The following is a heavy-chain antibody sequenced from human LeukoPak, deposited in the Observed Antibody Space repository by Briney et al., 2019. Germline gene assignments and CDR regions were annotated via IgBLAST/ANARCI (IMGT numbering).Heavy chain of an antibody. Sequence: GESLKIFCKGSGYDFISYWIGWVRQMPGKGLEWMGIIYPGDSDTRYSPSFQGQVTISVDKSISTAYLQWSSLKASDTAMYYCARQESAYNADSSGYYYARYFENWGQGTLVTVSS. J-gene: IGHJ4*02. D-gene: IGHD3-22*01. CDR2: IYPGDSDT. V-gene: IGHV5-51*01. CDR1: GYDFISYW. CDR3: ARQESAYNADSSGYYYARYFEN.